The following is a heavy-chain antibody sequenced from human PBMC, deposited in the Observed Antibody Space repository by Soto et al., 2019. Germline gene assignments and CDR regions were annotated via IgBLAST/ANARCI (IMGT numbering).Heavy chain of an antibody. D-gene: IGHD5-12*01. V-gene: IGHV2-5*02. CDR3: AHSMSDIVATILPPYYFDY. CDR1: GFSLSTSGVG. CDR2: IYLDDDK. Sequence: HITLKESGPTLVKPTQTLTLTCTFSGFSLSTSGVGLGWIRQPPGKALEWLALIYLDDDKRYSPSLKIRLTITKDTSKNQVVLTMTNMDPVDTATYYCAHSMSDIVATILPPYYFDYWGQGTLVTVSS. J-gene: IGHJ4*02.